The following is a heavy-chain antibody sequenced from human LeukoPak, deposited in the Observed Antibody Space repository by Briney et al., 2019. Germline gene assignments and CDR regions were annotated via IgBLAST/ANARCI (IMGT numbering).Heavy chain of an antibody. CDR3: AAGSGYYDY. D-gene: IGHD3-22*01. Sequence: SETLSLTCAVYGGSFSGYYWSWIRQPPGKGLEWIGEINHSGSTNYNPSLKSRVTISVDTSKNQFFLKLSSVTAADTAVYYCAAGSGYYDYWGQGTLVTVSS. CDR1: GGSFSGYY. J-gene: IGHJ4*02. V-gene: IGHV4-34*01. CDR2: INHSGST.